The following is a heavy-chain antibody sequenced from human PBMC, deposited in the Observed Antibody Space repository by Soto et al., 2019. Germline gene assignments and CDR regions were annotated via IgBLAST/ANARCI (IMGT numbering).Heavy chain of an antibody. Sequence: GGSLRLSCAASRFTFSTYAMSWVRQAPGKGLEWVSGISGGGGDTSYADSVRGRFTCSRDNSKNTLYLQMNSLRAEDTALYYCAKSLFGGPDIWGQGTMVTVSS. CDR1: RFTFSTYA. CDR3: AKSLFGGPDI. CDR2: ISGGGGDT. J-gene: IGHJ3*02. V-gene: IGHV3-23*01. D-gene: IGHD2-15*01.